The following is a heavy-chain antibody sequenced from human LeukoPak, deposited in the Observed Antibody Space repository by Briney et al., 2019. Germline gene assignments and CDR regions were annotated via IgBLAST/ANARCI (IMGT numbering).Heavy chain of an antibody. J-gene: IGHJ4*02. D-gene: IGHD5-12*01. CDR3: ARDAESVRYRGYDMEY. CDR2: ISSSGSSI. Sequence: GGSLRLSCAASGFSFSSYEMNWFRQAPGKGLEWVSHISSSGSSIYYADSVKGRFTISRDNGQNSLYLQMNSLRGEDTGVYYCARDAESVRYRGYDMEYWGQGTLVTVSS. V-gene: IGHV3-48*03. CDR1: GFSFSSYE.